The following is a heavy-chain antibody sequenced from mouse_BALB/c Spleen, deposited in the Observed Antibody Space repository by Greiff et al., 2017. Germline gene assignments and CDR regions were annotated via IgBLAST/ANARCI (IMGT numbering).Heavy chain of an antibody. V-gene: IGHV5-6-5*01. CDR1: GFTFSSYA. J-gene: IGHJ1*01. CDR3: ARGQYYGNSYWYFDV. CDR2: ISSGGST. D-gene: IGHD2-1*01. Sequence: EVQLVESGGGLVKPGGSLKLSCAASGFTFSSYAMSWVRQTPEKRLEWVASISSGGSTYYPDSVKGRFTISRDNARNILYLQMSSLRSEDTAMYYCARGQYYGNSYWYFDVWGAGTTVTVSS.